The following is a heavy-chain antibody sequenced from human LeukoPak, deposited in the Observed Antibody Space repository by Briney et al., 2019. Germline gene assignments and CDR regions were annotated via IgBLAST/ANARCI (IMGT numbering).Heavy chain of an antibody. Sequence: GGSLRLSCAASGFTFSAYWMTWVRQAPGKGLEWVANIQENGNAKYYVDSVKGRFTISRDNAKNSLYLQMDSLRAEDTAVYYCARVVPDHIEMATESYWGQGTLVTVSS. V-gene: IGHV3-7*01. CDR3: ARVVPDHIEMATESY. CDR2: IQENGNAK. J-gene: IGHJ4*02. CDR1: GFTFSAYW. D-gene: IGHD5-24*01.